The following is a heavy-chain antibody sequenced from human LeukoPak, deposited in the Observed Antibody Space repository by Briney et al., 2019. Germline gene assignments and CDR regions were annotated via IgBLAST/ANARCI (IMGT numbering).Heavy chain of an antibody. CDR1: GFTFSSYA. D-gene: IGHD3-3*01. CDR3: AKDRQRSEWQFDY. Sequence: GGSLRLSCAASGFTFSSYAMSWVRQAPGKGLEWVSAISGIGGSTYYADSVKGRFTISRDNSKNTLYLQMNSLRAEDTAVYYCAKDRQRSEWQFDYWGQGTLVTVSS. CDR2: ISGIGGST. J-gene: IGHJ4*02. V-gene: IGHV3-23*01.